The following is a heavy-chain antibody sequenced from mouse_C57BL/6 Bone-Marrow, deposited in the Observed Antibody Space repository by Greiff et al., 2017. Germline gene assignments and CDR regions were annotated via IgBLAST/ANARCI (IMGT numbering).Heavy chain of an antibody. CDR1: GYTFTSYW. Sequence: QVQLQQPGAELVKPGASVKMSCKASGYTFTSYWITWVKQRPGQGLEWIGDIYPGSGSTNYNEKFKSKATLTVATSSSTAYMQLSSLTSEDSAVYYWARWGAQAYYAMDYWGQGTSVTVSA. D-gene: IGHD3-2*02. CDR3: ARWGAQAYYAMDY. V-gene: IGHV1-55*01. J-gene: IGHJ4*01. CDR2: IYPGSGST.